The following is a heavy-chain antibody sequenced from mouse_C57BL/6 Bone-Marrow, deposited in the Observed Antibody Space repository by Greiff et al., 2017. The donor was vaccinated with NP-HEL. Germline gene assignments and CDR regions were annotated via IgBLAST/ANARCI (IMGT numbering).Heavy chain of an antibody. CDR3: ARHSNYLYYYAMDY. CDR1: GYTFTDYY. J-gene: IGHJ4*01. Sequence: QVQLKQSGPELVKPGASVKISCKASGYTFTDYYINWVKQRPGQGLEWLGWIFPGSGSTYYNEKFKGKATLTVDKSSSTAYMLLSSLTSEDSAVYYCARHSNYLYYYAMDYWGQGTSVTVSS. V-gene: IGHV1-75*01. D-gene: IGHD2-5*01. CDR2: IFPGSGST.